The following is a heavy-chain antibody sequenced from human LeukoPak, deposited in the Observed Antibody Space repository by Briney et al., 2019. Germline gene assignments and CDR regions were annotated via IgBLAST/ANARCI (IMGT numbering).Heavy chain of an antibody. CDR2: ISSSSSYI. CDR3: ARGRAYDSSGYYDHYFDY. J-gene: IGHJ4*02. D-gene: IGHD3-22*01. Sequence: WGSLRHTCAASGFTFSSYSMNWVRQAPGKGLEWVSSISSSSSYIYYADSVKGRFTISRDNAKNSLYLQMNSLRAEDTAVYYCARGRAYDSSGYYDHYFDYLGQGTLVTVSS. V-gene: IGHV3-21*01. CDR1: GFTFSSYS.